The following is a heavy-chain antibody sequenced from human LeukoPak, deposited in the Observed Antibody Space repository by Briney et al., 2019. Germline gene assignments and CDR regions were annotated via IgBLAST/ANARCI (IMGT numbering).Heavy chain of an antibody. V-gene: IGHV3-30*02. Sequence: PVGSLRLSCISPGFTFSRSNMHWVRQTPGKGLEWVAFIRYDGGSEYYAESVRGRFTISKDNTKNTLFLQMKSLRPEDTGLYYCARMTPVAGNSDSWGQGTLVTVSS. J-gene: IGHJ4*02. CDR2: IRYDGGSE. CDR3: ARMTPVAGNSDS. D-gene: IGHD6-19*01. CDR1: GFTFSRSN.